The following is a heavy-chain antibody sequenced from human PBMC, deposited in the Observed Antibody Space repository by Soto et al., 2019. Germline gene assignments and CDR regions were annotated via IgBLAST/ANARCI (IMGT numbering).Heavy chain of an antibody. CDR1: GFSLTTSGLG. J-gene: IGHJ5*02. D-gene: IGHD2-15*01. Sequence: SVPTLVNPTQTLALTCTFSGFSLTTSGLGVGWIRQPPGKALEWLALIYWNDDKYYSPSLKSRLTITKDTSKNQVVLTVTNMDPVDTATYYCAHRRHYCSGASCYVWFDPWGQGTLVTVSS. V-gene: IGHV2-5*01. CDR2: IYWNDDK. CDR3: AHRRHYCSGASCYVWFDP.